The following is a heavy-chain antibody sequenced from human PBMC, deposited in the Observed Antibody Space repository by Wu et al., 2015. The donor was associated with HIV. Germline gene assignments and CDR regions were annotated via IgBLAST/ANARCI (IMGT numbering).Heavy chain of an antibody. J-gene: IGHJ6*03. CDR1: GGTFSNYA. CDR3: AGRDSRIRGEGKKSGYYHFYTDV. V-gene: IGHV1-69*12. D-gene: IGHD3-10*01. Sequence: QVQLVQSGSEMKKPGSSLKLSCKASGGTFSNYAISWVRQAPGPRLEWMGGIVPMFGRAAYAQKFQGRVSITADESTSTAYMEFSSLRSEDTAVYYCAGRDSRIRGEGKKSGYYHFYTDVWGRGTTVTVSS. CDR2: IVPMFGRA.